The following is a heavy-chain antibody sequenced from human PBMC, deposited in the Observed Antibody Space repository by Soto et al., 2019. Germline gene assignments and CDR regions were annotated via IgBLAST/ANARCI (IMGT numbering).Heavy chain of an antibody. J-gene: IGHJ4*02. Sequence: QMQLEQSGPEVKKPGTSVKVSCKASGFTFTSSAFQWVRQARGQRLEWLGWIAVGSGYTNYAQRFQDRVTLTRDMSTATTYMELSRLTSEDTAIYYCAADATAWQQRVPSDYWGQGTLVTVSS. CDR2: IAVGSGYT. CDR1: GFTFTSSA. D-gene: IGHD6-13*01. V-gene: IGHV1-58*01. CDR3: AADATAWQQRVPSDY.